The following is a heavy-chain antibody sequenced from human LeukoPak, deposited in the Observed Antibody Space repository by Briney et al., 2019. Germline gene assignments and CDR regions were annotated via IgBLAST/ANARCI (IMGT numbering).Heavy chain of an antibody. CDR1: GFTFNTYT. V-gene: IGHV3-48*01. D-gene: IGHD1-26*01. Sequence: PGGSLRLSCAASGFTFNTYTMNWVRQAPGKGLEWVSYISGSSGIIDYADSVRGRFTISRDNAKNSLYLQMNSLRAEDTAVYYCARDRSGVGATLYWGQGTLVTVSS. CDR3: ARDRSGVGATLY. J-gene: IGHJ4*02. CDR2: ISGSSGII.